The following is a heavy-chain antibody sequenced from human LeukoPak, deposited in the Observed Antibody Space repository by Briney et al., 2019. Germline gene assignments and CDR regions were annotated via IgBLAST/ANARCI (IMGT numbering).Heavy chain of an antibody. D-gene: IGHD6-13*01. CDR1: GFTFSSSA. J-gene: IGHJ4*02. Sequence: GGSLRLSCAASGFTFSSSAMSWVRQAPGKGLEWVSAISGSGGSTYYADSVKGRFTISRDNSKNTLYLQMNSLRAEDTAVYYCAKATTVFIAAAGDCFDYWGQGTLVTVSS. V-gene: IGHV3-23*01. CDR2: ISGSGGST. CDR3: AKATTVFIAAAGDCFDY.